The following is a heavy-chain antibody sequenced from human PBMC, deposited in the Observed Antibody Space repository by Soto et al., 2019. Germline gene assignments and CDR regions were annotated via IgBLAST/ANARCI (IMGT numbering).Heavy chain of an antibody. CDR1: GYTCTTYT. CDR3: ARAYNWNQPLDY. V-gene: IGHV1-3*05. D-gene: IGHD1-20*01. Sequence: QVQLVQSGAEEKEPGASVKVYCKTSGYTCTTYTVHWLRQAPGQRLEWMGWIGAGSVNTKYSQKFQGRVTITRDTSATTAYMELSSLAAEDSAVYYCARAYNWNQPLDYWGQGTLVPVSS. CDR2: IGAGSVNT. J-gene: IGHJ4*02.